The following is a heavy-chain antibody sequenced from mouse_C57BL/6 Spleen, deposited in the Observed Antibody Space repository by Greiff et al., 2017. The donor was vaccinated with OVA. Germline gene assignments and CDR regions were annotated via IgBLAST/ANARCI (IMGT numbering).Heavy chain of an antibody. J-gene: IGHJ3*01. V-gene: IGHV5-9*01. D-gene: IGHD1-1*01. CDR2: ISGGGGNT. Sequence: EVKLVESGGGLVKPGGSLKLSCAASGFTFSSYTMSWVRQTPEKRLEWVATISGGGGNTYYPDSVKGRFTISRDNAKNTLYLQMSSLRSEDTALYYCVRPPLYYGSSYPAWFAYWGQGTLVTVSA. CDR3: VRPPLYYGSSYPAWFAY. CDR1: GFTFSSYT.